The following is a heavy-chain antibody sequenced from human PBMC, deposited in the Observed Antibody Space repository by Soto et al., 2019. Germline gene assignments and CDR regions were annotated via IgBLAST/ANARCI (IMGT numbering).Heavy chain of an antibody. CDR3: ARDGGTYYYDSSGYDAFDI. CDR2: IYYSGST. V-gene: IGHV4-59*01. CDR1: GGSISSYY. D-gene: IGHD3-22*01. J-gene: IGHJ3*02. Sequence: QVQLQESGPGLVKPSETLSLTCTVSGGSISSYYWSWIRQPPGKGLEWIGYIYYSGSTNYNPSLKSRVTISRDTCKNQVSVKLSSVTAADTAVYYCARDGGTYYYDSSGYDAFDIWGQGTMVTVSS.